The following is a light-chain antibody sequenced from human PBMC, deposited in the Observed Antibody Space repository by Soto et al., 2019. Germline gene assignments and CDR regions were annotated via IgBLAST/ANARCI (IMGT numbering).Light chain of an antibody. J-gene: IGLJ1*01. Sequence: QSVLTQPPSVSGTPGQRVIISCSGTSSNIGRNFVYWYQQLPGTAPKLLIFKNNQRPSGVPDRFSGSKSGTSASLAISGLRSGDEADYYCATWDDRLNDYVFATGTKLTVL. CDR2: KNN. V-gene: IGLV1-47*01. CDR3: ATWDDRLNDYV. CDR1: SSNIGRNF.